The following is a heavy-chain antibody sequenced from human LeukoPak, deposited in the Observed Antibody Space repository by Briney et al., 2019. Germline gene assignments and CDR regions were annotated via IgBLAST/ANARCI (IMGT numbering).Heavy chain of an antibody. Sequence: SETLSLTCAVSGGSISSSNWWSWVRQPPGKGLEWIGEIYHSGSTNYNPSLKSRVTISVDTSKNQFSLKLSSVTAADTAVYYCASRWSGYFTHYYYGMDVWGQGTTVTVSS. V-gene: IGHV4-4*02. D-gene: IGHD3-3*01. CDR3: ASRWSGYFTHYYYGMDV. CDR1: GGSISSSNW. J-gene: IGHJ6*02. CDR2: IYHSGST.